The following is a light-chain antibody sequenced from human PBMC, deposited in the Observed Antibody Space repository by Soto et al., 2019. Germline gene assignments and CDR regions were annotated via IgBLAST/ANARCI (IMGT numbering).Light chain of an antibody. Sequence: DIQMTQSPSTLSAAVGDRVTMTCRGSQSISSWLAWYQQKPGKAPKLLIYKASSLESGVPSRFSGSGSGTEFTLTISSLQPDDFATYYCQQYYSYPITFGQGTRLENK. V-gene: IGKV1-5*03. J-gene: IGKJ5*01. CDR2: KAS. CDR1: QSISSW. CDR3: QQYYSYPIT.